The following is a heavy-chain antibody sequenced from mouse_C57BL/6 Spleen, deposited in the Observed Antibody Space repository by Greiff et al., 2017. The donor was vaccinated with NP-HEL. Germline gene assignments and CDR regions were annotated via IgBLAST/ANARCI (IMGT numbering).Heavy chain of an antibody. CDR2: IYPGSGNT. D-gene: IGHD2-5*01. V-gene: IGHV1-76*01. CDR1: GYTFTDYY. CDR3: ARSYSNYEDY. Sequence: VQLQQSGAELVRPGASVKLSCKASGYTFTDYYINWVKQRPGQGLEWIARIYPGSGNTYYNEKFKGKATLTAEKSSSTAYMQLSSLTSEDSAVYFCARSYSNYEDYWGQGTTLTVSS. J-gene: IGHJ2*01.